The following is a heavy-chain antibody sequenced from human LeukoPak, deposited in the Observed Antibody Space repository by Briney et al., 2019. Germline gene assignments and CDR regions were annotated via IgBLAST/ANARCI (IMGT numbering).Heavy chain of an antibody. J-gene: IGHJ5*02. D-gene: IGHD3-16*01. V-gene: IGHV1-46*01. CDR1: GYTFTRYY. CDR2: INPSGGTT. CDR3: ARDALSYDYSWGSYGHLGIDP. Sequence: GASVKVSCKASGYTFTRYYMHWVRQAPGQGREWMGIINPSGGTTDYAQKFQGRITMTRDTSTSTVYMELTSLTSEDTAVYYCARDALSYDYSWGSYGHLGIDPWGQGTLVTVSS.